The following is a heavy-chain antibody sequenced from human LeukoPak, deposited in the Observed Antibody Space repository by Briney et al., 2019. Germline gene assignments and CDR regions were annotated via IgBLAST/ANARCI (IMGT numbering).Heavy chain of an antibody. Sequence: SETLSLTCTVSGGSISSSSYYWGWIRQPPGKGLEWIGSIYYSGSTYYNPSLKSRVTISVDTSKNQFSLKLSSVTAADTAVYYCARSLGSGSYYGDYWGQGTLVTVSS. CDR3: ARSLGSGSYYGDY. D-gene: IGHD3-10*01. CDR2: IYYSGST. J-gene: IGHJ4*02. CDR1: GGSISSSSYY. V-gene: IGHV4-39*07.